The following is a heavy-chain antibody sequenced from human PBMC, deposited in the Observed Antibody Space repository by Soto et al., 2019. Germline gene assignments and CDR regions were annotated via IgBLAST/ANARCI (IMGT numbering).Heavy chain of an antibody. CDR1: GFTFSSYG. CDR3: AKDLYYYDSSGKYYFDY. CDR2: ISYDGSNK. V-gene: IGHV3-30*18. D-gene: IGHD3-22*01. Sequence: QVQLVESGGGVVQPGRSLRLSCAASGFTFSSYGMHWVRQAPGKGLEWVAVISYDGSNKYYADSVKGRFTISRDNSKNKXYLQMNSLRAEDTAVYYCAKDLYYYDSSGKYYFDYWGQGTLVTVSS. J-gene: IGHJ4*02.